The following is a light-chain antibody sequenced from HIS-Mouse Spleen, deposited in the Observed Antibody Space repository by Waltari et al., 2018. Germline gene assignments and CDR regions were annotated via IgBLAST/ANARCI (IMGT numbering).Light chain of an antibody. V-gene: IGLV2-14*03. CDR2: DVS. Sequence: QSALTQPASVSGSPGQSITISCTGTSSDVGGYNYVSWYQQHPGKAPTLMIYDVSNRPPGVSNRFSVSKAGDTASLTISGLQAEDEADYYCSSYTSSSTYVFGTGTKVTVL. J-gene: IGLJ1*01. CDR3: SSYTSSSTYV. CDR1: SSDVGGYNY.